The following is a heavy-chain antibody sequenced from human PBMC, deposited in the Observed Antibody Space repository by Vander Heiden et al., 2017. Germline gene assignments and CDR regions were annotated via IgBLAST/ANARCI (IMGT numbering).Heavy chain of an antibody. Sequence: EVQLLESGGGLVQPGGSLRLSCAASGFTFTSYAMNWVRQTPGKGLEWVSGISGSGGRTYYADSVRGRFTLSRDNSKNTLYLQMNSLRAEDSALYYCAKISYGSGSYPDYWGQGVLVTVSS. CDR1: GFTFTSYA. J-gene: IGHJ4*02. D-gene: IGHD3-10*01. CDR3: AKISYGSGSYPDY. CDR2: ISGSGGRT. V-gene: IGHV3-23*01.